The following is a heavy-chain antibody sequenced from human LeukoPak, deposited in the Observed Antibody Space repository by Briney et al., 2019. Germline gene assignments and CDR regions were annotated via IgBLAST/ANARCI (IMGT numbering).Heavy chain of an antibody. CDR3: ATGTVAATRYYYYGMDV. CDR2: ISGSGSTI. D-gene: IGHD2-15*01. Sequence: GGGLRLSRAASGVTFSSDVMNCGREAPGKGVGWVSYISGSGSTIYYADSVKGRFTISRDNSKNSLYLQMNSLRTEDIALYYCATGTVAATRYYYYGMDVWGQGTTVTVSS. V-gene: IGHV3-48*03. J-gene: IGHJ6*02. CDR1: GVTFSSDV.